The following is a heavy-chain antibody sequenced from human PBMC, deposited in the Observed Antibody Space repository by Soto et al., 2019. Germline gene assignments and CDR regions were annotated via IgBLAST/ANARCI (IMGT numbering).Heavy chain of an antibody. CDR2: IYYSGST. Sequence: SETLSLTCTVSGGSISSYYWSWIRQPPGKGLEWSGDIYYSGSTNHNPSLKSRVTLSVGSSKIQFSLKLSSVTAADTAVYYCARVVEYYDILTGYSNDAFDIWGQGTMVT. J-gene: IGHJ3*02. CDR3: ARVVEYYDILTGYSNDAFDI. CDR1: GGSISSYY. D-gene: IGHD3-9*01. V-gene: IGHV4-59*01.